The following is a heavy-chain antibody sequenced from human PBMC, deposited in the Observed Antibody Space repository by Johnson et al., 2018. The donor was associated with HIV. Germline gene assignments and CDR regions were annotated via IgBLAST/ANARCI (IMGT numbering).Heavy chain of an antibody. CDR2: ISYDGSNK. D-gene: IGHD6-13*01. CDR3: DLVRGAAGDDAFDI. J-gene: IGHJ3*02. V-gene: IGHV3-30*04. Sequence: QMLLVESGGGVVQPGRSLRLSCAASGFTFSSYAMPWVRQAPGKGLEWVAVISYDGSNKYYADSVKRRFTISSDNSKNTLHLQMNSLRAEDTAVYYCDLVRGAAGDDAFDIWGQGTMVTVSS. CDR1: GFTFSSYA.